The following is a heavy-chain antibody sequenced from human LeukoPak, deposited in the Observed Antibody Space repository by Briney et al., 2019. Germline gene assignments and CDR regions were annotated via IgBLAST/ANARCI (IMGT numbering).Heavy chain of an antibody. Sequence: GGSLRLSCAASGFSFYIYAMGWVRQAPGKGLEWVSVIGSGSVDKHYADTVRGRFDISRDNSKNRLFLQMNSLRVEDSGVYYCAKRVPLTALDSWGQGTLVTVSS. CDR3: AKRVPLTALDS. CDR2: IGSGSVDK. D-gene: IGHD3-3*01. V-gene: IGHV3-23*01. CDR1: GFSFYIYA. J-gene: IGHJ5*01.